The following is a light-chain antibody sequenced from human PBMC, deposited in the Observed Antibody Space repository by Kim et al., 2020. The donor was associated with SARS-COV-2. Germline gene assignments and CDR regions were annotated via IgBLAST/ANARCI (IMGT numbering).Light chain of an antibody. Sequence: IVLTQSPGTQSLSPGERATLSCRASQSLSTSYLAWYQQKPGQAPRLLMYDTSKRAAGVPDRFSGSGSGTQFTLTISRLEPEDFAVYFCLQYDTSLTFGGGTKLEI. CDR3: LQYDTSLT. J-gene: IGKJ4*01. V-gene: IGKV3-20*01. CDR1: QSLSTSY. CDR2: DTS.